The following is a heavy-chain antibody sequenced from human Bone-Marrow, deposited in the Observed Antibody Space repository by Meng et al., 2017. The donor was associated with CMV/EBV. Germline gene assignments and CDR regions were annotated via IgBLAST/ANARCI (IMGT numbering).Heavy chain of an antibody. D-gene: IGHD6-6*01. V-gene: IGHV1-2*02. CDR1: GYTFTGYY. CDR2: INPNSGGT. CDR3: ARWTLNGSSSPFDP. Sequence: ASVKVSCKASGYTFTGYYMHWVRQAPGQGLEWMGWINPNSGGTNYAQKFQGRVTMTRDTSISTAYMELSRLRSDDTAVYYCARWTLNGSSSPFDPWDQGTLVTVSS. J-gene: IGHJ5*02.